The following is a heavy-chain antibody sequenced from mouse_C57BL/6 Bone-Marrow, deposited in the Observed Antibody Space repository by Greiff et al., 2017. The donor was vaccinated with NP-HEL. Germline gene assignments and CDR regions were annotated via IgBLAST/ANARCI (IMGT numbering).Heavy chain of an antibody. Sequence: VNVVESGAELAKPGASVKLSCKASGYTFTSYWMHWVKQRPGQGLEWIGYINPSSGYTKYNQKFKDKATLTADKSSSTAYMQLSSLTYEDSAVYYCASITTVVAWYFDVWGTGTTVTVSS. D-gene: IGHD1-1*01. J-gene: IGHJ1*03. CDR1: GYTFTSYW. CDR2: INPSSGYT. CDR3: ASITTVVAWYFDV. V-gene: IGHV1-7*01.